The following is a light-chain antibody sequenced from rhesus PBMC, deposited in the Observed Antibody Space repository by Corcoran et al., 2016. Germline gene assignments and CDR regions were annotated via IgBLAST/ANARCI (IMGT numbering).Light chain of an antibody. Sequence: DIQMTQSPSSLSASVGDKVTISCRASQGISSWLAWYQQKPGKAPVLLCYAASRLENGDPSRGRGSGSWTDYTLPITSLQPEDFATYYCHQGYNAPYSFGQGTKVEI. CDR2: AAS. J-gene: IGKJ2*01. CDR1: QGISSW. V-gene: IGKV1-18*01. CDR3: HQGYNAPYS.